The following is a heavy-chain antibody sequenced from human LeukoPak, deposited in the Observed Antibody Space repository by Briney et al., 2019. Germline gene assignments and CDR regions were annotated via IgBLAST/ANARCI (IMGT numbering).Heavy chain of an antibody. CDR2: IIPIFGTA. D-gene: IGHD6-25*01. V-gene: IGHV1-69*13. CDR1: GGTFSRFT. CDR3: ARGTRLGQYYFDY. J-gene: IGHJ4*02. Sequence: SVKVSCKASGGTFSRFTISWVRQAPGQGLEWMGGIIPIFGTANYAQKFQGRVTITADESTSTAYMELSSLRSEDTAVYYCARGTRLGQYYFDYWGQGTLVTVSS.